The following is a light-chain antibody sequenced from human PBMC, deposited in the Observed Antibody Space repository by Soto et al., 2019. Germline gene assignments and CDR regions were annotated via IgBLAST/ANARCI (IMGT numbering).Light chain of an antibody. J-gene: IGLJ3*02. CDR1: SSDVGSYNL. CDR2: EVS. CDR3: CSYAGSSTWV. V-gene: IGLV2-23*02. Sequence: QSALTQPASVSGSPGQSITISCTGTSSDVGSYNLVSWYQQHPGKAPKLMIYEVSKRPSGVSNRFSGSKSDNTASLTISGLQDEDEADYYCCSYAGSSTWVFGGGTKLTVL.